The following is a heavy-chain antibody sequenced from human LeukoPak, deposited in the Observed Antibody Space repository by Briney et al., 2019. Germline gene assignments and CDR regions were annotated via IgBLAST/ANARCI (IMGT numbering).Heavy chain of an antibody. CDR2: INRMSGAA. CDR1: GGTVSSYA. J-gene: IGHJ4*02. Sequence: SVKASCKSSGGTVSSYAISWVRQAPGQGLEWLGGINRMSGAANYAQKFQGRVTLSVDKSTSTVYMELRSLRSDDTAVYYCASSYVATFDFWGQGTPVSVSS. D-gene: IGHD5-12*01. CDR3: ASSYVATFDF. V-gene: IGHV1-69*06.